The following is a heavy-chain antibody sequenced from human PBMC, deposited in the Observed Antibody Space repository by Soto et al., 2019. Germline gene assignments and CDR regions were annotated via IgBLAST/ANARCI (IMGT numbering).Heavy chain of an antibody. J-gene: IGHJ5*02. CDR2: IDPSDSYT. CDR1: GYSFTSYW. CDR3: ARGPQLVNLEASALFDP. V-gene: IGHV5-10-1*01. Sequence: PGEALKISCKGSGYSFTSYWINWVRQMPGKGLEWMGRIDPSDSYTNYSPSFQGHVTISADKSISTAYLQWSSLKASDTAMYYCARGPQLVNLEASALFDPWGQGTLVTVSS. D-gene: IGHD6-13*01.